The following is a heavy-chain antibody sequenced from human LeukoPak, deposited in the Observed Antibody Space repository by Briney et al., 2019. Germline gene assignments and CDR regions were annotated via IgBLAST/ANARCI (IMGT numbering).Heavy chain of an antibody. D-gene: IGHD3-22*01. CDR2: IWYDGSNK. CDR1: GFTFSSYG. J-gene: IGHJ4*02. Sequence: GRSLRLSCAASGFTFSSYGMHWVRQAPGKGLEWVAVIWYDGSNKYYADSAKGRFTISRDNSKNTLYLQMNSLRAEDTAVYYCARDFPYDSSGYPFDYWGQGTLVTVSS. CDR3: ARDFPYDSSGYPFDY. V-gene: IGHV3-33*01.